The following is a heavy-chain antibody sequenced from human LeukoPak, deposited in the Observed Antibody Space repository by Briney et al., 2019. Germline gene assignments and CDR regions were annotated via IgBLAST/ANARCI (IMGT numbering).Heavy chain of an antibody. CDR1: GDTFTDYY. CDR3: TRDHCSFANCYEDYYYGMDV. V-gene: IGHV1-2*02. CDR2: INPNNGGT. D-gene: IGHD2-2*01. J-gene: IGHJ6*02. Sequence: ASVKVSCKASGDTFTDYYMHWVRQAPGQGLEWMGWINPNNGGTTYAQNFQGRVTVTRDTSISTAYMELSRLRSDDSAIYYCTRDHCSFANCYEDYYYGMDVWGQGTTVTVSS.